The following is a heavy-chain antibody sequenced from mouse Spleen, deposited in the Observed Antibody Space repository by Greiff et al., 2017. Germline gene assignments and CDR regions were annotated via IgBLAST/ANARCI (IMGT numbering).Heavy chain of an antibody. CDR1: GFNIKDDY. CDR3: ARDYRYSFAY. V-gene: IGHV14-4*01. CDR2: IDPENGDT. Sequence: EVQLQQSGAELVRPGASVKLSCTASGFNIKDDYMHWVKQRPEQGLEWIGWIDPENGDTEYASKFQGKATITADTSSNTAYLQLSSLTSEDTAVYYCARDYRYSFAYWGQGTLVTVSA. D-gene: IGHD2-14*01. J-gene: IGHJ3*01.